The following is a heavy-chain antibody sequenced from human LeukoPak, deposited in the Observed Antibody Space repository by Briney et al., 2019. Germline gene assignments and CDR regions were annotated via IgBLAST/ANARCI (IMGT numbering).Heavy chain of an antibody. V-gene: IGHV4-39*01. CDR2: IFYSGST. CDR1: GDSVSSSSYY. CDR3: ARSTVTTWVGDFDY. J-gene: IGHJ4*02. D-gene: IGHD4-17*01. Sequence: SETLPLTCTVSGDSVSSSSYYWGWIRQPPGKGLEWIGSIFYSGSTYYNPSLQSRVTISIDTSKNQFSLKLSSVTAADTAVYYCARSTVTTWVGDFDYWGQGTLVTVSS.